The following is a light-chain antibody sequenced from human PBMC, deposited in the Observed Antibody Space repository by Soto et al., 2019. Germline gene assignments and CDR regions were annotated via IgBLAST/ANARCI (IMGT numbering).Light chain of an antibody. V-gene: IGKV3-15*01. J-gene: IGKJ4*01. CDR2: GAV. CDR3: QENEKWTVLT. CDR1: QSVRIN. Sequence: EIVMTQSPATLSGSPGERATLSCRASQSVRINVAWYQKKPGQGPRLLIYGAVTRATGVPDRFSGSGSGTDFTLTISRLQSEEFAVYYRQENEKWTVLTFDGVPKVDSK.